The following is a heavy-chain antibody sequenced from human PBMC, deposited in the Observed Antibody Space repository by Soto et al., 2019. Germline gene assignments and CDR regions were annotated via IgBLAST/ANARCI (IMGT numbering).Heavy chain of an antibody. V-gene: IGHV5-10-1*01. D-gene: IGHD1-1*01. CDR3: ARVYKNWFDS. CDR2: IDPTDSYT. CDR1: GYNFTAFW. J-gene: IGHJ5*01. Sequence: PGESLKISCNASGYNFTAFWIHWVRQMPGRGLEWLGKIDPTDSYTNYSPSFEGHVTISTDNSISTAYLQWSSLRASDTALYFCARVYKNWFDSWAQGTMVTVSS.